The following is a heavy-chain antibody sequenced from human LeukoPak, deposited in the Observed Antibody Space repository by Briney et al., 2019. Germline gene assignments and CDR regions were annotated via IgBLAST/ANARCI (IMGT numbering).Heavy chain of an antibody. V-gene: IGHV4-39*01. J-gene: IGHJ4*02. CDR3: ARPTTGPATQGYDS. CDR2: IYYRGNT. D-gene: IGHD1-1*01. CDR1: GGSISSSPYY. Sequence: SETLSLTCTVSGGSISSSPYYWAWIRQPPGRGLEWIGSIYYRGNTYHNSSLKSRVTISVDTSKNQFSLSVISVTAADTAVYFCARPTTGPATQGYDSWGQGILVTVAS.